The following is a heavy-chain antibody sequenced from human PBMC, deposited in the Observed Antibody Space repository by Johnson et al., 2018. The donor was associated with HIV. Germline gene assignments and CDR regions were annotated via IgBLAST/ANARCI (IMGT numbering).Heavy chain of an antibody. V-gene: IGHV3-30*18. CDR3: AKDLLTRWGAHDAFDM. J-gene: IGHJ3*02. D-gene: IGHD3-16*01. CDR1: GFTFSSYG. CDR2: ISYDGSNK. Sequence: QVQLVESGGGVVQPGRSLRLSCAASGFTFSSYGMHWVRQAPGKGLEWVAVISYDGSNKYYADSVKGRFTISRDNSKNTLYLQMNSLRAEDTAVYYCAKDLLTRWGAHDAFDMWGQGTMVTVSS.